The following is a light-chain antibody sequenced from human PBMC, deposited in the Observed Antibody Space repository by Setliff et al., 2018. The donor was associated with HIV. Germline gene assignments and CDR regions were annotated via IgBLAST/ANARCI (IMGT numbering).Light chain of an antibody. Sequence: QSVLTQPPSASGTPGQRVTISCSGSSSNIGSNTVNWYQQLPGTAPKLLTYRNNQRPSGVPDRFPGSKSGTSASLAISGLQSEDEADYYCAAWDDSLNGSYVFGTGTKVTVL. CDR1: SSNIGSNT. J-gene: IGLJ1*01. CDR2: RNN. V-gene: IGLV1-44*01. CDR3: AAWDDSLNGSYV.